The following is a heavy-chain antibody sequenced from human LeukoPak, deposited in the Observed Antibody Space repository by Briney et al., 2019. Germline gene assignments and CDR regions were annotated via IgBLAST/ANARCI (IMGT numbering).Heavy chain of an antibody. D-gene: IGHD3-3*01. Sequence: GGSLRLSCAASGFTFSSYWMSWVRQAPGKGLEWVANIKQDGSEKYYVDPVKGRFTISRDNAKNSLYLQMNSLRAEDTAVYYCARSRITIFGVVSYFDYWGQGTLVTVSS. CDR1: GFTFSSYW. V-gene: IGHV3-7*01. J-gene: IGHJ4*02. CDR3: ARSRITIFGVVSYFDY. CDR2: IKQDGSEK.